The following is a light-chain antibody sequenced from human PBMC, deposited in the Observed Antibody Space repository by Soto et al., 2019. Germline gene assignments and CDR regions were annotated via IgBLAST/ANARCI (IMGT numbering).Light chain of an antibody. J-gene: IGLJ2*01. CDR1: KSGDKY. Sequence: SYELTQPPSVSVSPGQTASITCSGDKSGDKYACWYQQKPGQSPVLVIYQDSKRPSGIPERFSGSNSGNTATLTISGTQAMDEADYSCQAWDSSTAVFGGGTKLTVL. V-gene: IGLV3-1*01. CDR3: QAWDSSTAV. CDR2: QDS.